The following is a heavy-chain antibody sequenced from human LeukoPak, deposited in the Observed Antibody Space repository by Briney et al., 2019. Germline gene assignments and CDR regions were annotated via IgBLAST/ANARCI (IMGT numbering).Heavy chain of an antibody. D-gene: IGHD3-22*01. V-gene: IGHV4-39*01. CDR3: ARLPYYYDSSGYYYAYYYYGMDV. Sequence: SETLSLTCTVSGGSISSSSYYWGWIRQPPGEGLEWIGSIYCSGSTYYNPSLKSRVTISVDTSKNQFSLKLSSVTAADTAVYYCARLPYYYDSSGYYYAYYYYGMDVWGQGTTVTVSS. CDR1: GGSISSSSYY. J-gene: IGHJ6*02. CDR2: IYCSGST.